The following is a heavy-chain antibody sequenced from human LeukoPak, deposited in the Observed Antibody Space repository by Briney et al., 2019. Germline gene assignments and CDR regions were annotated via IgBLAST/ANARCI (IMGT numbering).Heavy chain of an antibody. CDR2: LYSGGST. V-gene: IGHV3-53*01. D-gene: IGHD3-10*01. Sequence: SGGPLRLSCAASGFIVSSSYMSWVRQAPGKGLEGVSVLYSGGSTYYADSVKGRFTVSRDNSKNTLYLQMNSLRAEDAAVYYCAGVFYYGSANDYWGGGTLVTVSS. CDR1: GFIVSSSY. CDR3: AGVFYYGSANDY. J-gene: IGHJ4*02.